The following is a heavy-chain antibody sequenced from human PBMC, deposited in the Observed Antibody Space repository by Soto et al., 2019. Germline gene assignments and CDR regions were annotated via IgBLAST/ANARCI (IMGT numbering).Heavy chain of an antibody. CDR3: ARHRARNWFDP. D-gene: IGHD6-6*01. CDR2: IYYSGST. V-gene: IGHV4-39*01. J-gene: IGHJ5*02. Sequence: LSLTCIVSGGSISSSSYYWGWIRQPPGKGLERIGSIYYSGSTYYNPSLKSRVTISVDTSKNQFSLKLSSVTAADTAVFYCARHRARNWFDPWGQGTLVTVSS. CDR1: GGSISSSSYY.